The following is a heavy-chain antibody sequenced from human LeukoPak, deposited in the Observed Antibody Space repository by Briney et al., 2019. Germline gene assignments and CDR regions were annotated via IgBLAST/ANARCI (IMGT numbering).Heavy chain of an antibody. D-gene: IGHD2-8*01. CDR2: VKHDGDT. Sequence: SETLSLTCAVYGAPFNTYYWTWIRQSPDKGLEWIGEVKHDGDTNVNPSLRSRVVMSVDASKNQFSLKMTSVTAADTAIYFCARGPVALPNDRPSLFFDFWGQGTLVTVSS. CDR3: ARGPVALPNDRPSLFFDF. V-gene: IGHV4-34*01. CDR1: GAPFNTYY. J-gene: IGHJ5*01.